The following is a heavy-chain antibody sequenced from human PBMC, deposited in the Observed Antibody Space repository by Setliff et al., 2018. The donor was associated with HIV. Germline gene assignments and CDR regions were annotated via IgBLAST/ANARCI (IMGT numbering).Heavy chain of an antibody. V-gene: IGHV4-34*01. Sequence: SETLSLTCGIYGGSFSDYYWSWIRQPPGKGLEWIGEIDHRGRPKYNPSLKSRVTMSVDTSKSQFSLKLSSVTAADTAVFYCARGGYSYGFGRHRAYFQYWGQGTQVTVSS. J-gene: IGHJ1*01. CDR2: IDHRGRP. CDR1: GGSFSDYY. D-gene: IGHD5-18*01. CDR3: ARGGYSYGFGRHRAYFQY.